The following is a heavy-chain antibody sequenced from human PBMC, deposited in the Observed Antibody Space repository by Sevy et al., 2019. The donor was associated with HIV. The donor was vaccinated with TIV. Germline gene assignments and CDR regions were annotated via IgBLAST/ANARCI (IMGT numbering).Heavy chain of an antibody. V-gene: IGHV3-49*03. CDR2: IRSKGYGGTT. CDR1: GFTFGDYA. CDR3: SKQWLDTEDFHWFDP. J-gene: IGHJ5*02. D-gene: IGHD6-19*01. Sequence: GGSLRLSCTASGFTFGDYAMSWFRQAPGKGLEWVGFIRSKGYGGTTEYAASVKGRFTISREDSKSIAHLIMSSLKIEDTAVYYCSKQWLDTEDFHWFDPWGQGTLVTVSS.